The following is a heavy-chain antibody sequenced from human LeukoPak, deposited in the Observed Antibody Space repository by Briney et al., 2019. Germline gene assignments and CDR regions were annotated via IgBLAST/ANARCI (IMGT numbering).Heavy chain of an antibody. Sequence: GGSLRLSCAASGFTFTNYAMDWVRQAPGKGLEWVAVISKDGSSNNYADSVKGRFTISRDNSKNALYLQMNSLRPEDTAVYYCAGESFDIWGQGTMVTVSS. CDR1: GFTFTNYA. CDR3: AGESFDI. CDR2: ISKDGSSN. J-gene: IGHJ3*02. V-gene: IGHV3-30*04.